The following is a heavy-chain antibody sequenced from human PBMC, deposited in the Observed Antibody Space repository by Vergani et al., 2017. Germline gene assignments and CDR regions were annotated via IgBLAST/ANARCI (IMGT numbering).Heavy chain of an antibody. Sequence: QVQLQESGPGLVKPSQTLSLTCTVSGGSISSGSYYWSWIRQPAGNGLEWIGRIYTSGSTNYNPSLKSRVTISVDTSKNQFSLKLSSVTAADTAVYYCARGGYSYGTFDYWGQGTLVTVSS. CDR2: IYTSGST. V-gene: IGHV4-61*02. D-gene: IGHD5-18*01. CDR1: GGSISSGSYY. J-gene: IGHJ4*02. CDR3: ARGGYSYGTFDY.